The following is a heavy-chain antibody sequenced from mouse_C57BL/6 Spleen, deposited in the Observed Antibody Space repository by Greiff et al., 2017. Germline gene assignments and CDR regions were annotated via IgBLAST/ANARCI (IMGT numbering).Heavy chain of an antibody. CDR1: GFTFSSYT. Sequence: EVLLVESGGGLVKPGGSLKLSCAASGFTFSSYTMSWVRQTPGKRLEWVATISGGGGNTYYPDSVKGRFTISRANAKNTLYLQMSSLRSEDTALYYCERLGIYYDDDGFAYWGQGTLVTVSA. CDR3: ERLGIYYDDDGFAY. V-gene: IGHV5-9*01. J-gene: IGHJ3*01. D-gene: IGHD2-4*01. CDR2: ISGGGGNT.